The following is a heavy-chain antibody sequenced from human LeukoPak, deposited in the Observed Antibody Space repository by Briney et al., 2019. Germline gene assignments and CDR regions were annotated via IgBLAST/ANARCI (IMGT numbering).Heavy chain of an antibody. V-gene: IGHV4-30-2*01. D-gene: IGHD6-6*01. Sequence: SETLSLTCTVSGGSISSGGYYWSWIRQPPGRGLEWIGYIYHSGSTYYNPSLKSRVTISVDRSKNQFSLKLSSVTAADTAVYYCVREMYSSSSAFDIWGQGTMVTVSS. CDR1: GGSISSGGYY. J-gene: IGHJ3*02. CDR3: VREMYSSSSAFDI. CDR2: IYHSGST.